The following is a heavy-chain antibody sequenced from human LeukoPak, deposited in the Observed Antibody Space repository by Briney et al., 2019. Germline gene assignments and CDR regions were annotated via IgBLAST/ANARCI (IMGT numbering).Heavy chain of an antibody. CDR3: VRDDGNRTGSTYYDAFDI. CDR1: GFTLSDFN. Sequence: PGGSLRLSCAASGFTLSDFNMNWVRQAPGKGLEWVANVNRDGNEKHYVDSVEGRFTISRDNAKNSLYLQMNSLRNEDTAVYYCVRDDGNRTGSTYYDAFDIWGQGTLVTVSS. CDR2: VNRDGNEK. V-gene: IGHV3-7*03. J-gene: IGHJ3*02. D-gene: IGHD2/OR15-2a*01.